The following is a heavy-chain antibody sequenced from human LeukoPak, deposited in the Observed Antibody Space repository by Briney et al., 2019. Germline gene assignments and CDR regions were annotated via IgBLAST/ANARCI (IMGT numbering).Heavy chain of an antibody. Sequence: PGGPLRLSCVASGFTFSSYNMNWVRQAPGKGLEWVSSISSSSSYIYYADSVKGRFTISRDNAKNSLYLQMNSLRAEDTAVYYCAKSVRQPRLAVASNFDYWGQGTLVTVSS. CDR2: ISSSSSYI. V-gene: IGHV3-21*04. CDR1: GFTFSSYN. CDR3: AKSVRQPRLAVASNFDY. J-gene: IGHJ4*02. D-gene: IGHD6-19*01.